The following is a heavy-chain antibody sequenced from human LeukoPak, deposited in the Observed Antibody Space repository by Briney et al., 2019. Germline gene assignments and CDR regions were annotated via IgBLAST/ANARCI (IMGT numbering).Heavy chain of an antibody. V-gene: IGHV3-30*18. D-gene: IGHD3-3*01. CDR3: AKGPSEAYYDFWSGDYYYGMDV. CDR1: GFTFSSYS. Sequence: GGSLRLSCAASGFTFSSYSMNWVRQAPGKGLEWVAVISYDGSNKYYADSVKGRFTISRDNYKNTLYLQMNSLRAEDTAVYYCAKGPSEAYYDFWSGDYYYGMDVWGQGTTVTVSS. J-gene: IGHJ6*02. CDR2: ISYDGSNK.